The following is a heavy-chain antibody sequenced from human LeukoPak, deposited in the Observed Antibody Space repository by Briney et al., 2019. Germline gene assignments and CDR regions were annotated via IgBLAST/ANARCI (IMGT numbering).Heavy chain of an antibody. CDR3: AKSERYYYDDYFDY. D-gene: IGHD3-22*01. V-gene: IGHV3-23*01. CDR2: ISGSGGST. Sequence: PGGSLRLSCAGSGFTFSNYAMNWVRQAPGKGLEWVSAISGSGGSTYYADSVKGRFTISRDNSKNTLYLQMNSLRAEDTAVYYCAKSERYYYDDYFDYWGQGTLVTVSS. J-gene: IGHJ4*02. CDR1: GFTFSNYA.